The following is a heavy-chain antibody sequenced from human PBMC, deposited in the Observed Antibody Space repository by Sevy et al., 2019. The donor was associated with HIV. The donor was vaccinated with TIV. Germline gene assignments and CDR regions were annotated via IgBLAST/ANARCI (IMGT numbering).Heavy chain of an antibody. CDR2: INHSGST. CDR1: GGSFSGYY. D-gene: IGHD3-10*01. Sequence: SETLSLTCAVYGGSFSGYYWSWIRQPPGKGLEWIGEINHSGSTNYNPPLKSRVTISVDTSKNQFSLKLSSVTAADTAVYYCARVGRKYYGSGNWFDPWGQGTLVTVSS. CDR3: ARVGRKYYGSGNWFDP. V-gene: IGHV4-34*01. J-gene: IGHJ5*02.